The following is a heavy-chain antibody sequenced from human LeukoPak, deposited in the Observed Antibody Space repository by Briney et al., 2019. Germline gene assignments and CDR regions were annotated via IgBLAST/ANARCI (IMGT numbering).Heavy chain of an antibody. CDR3: ARGRWSTTTASYYFDS. J-gene: IGHJ4*02. CDR1: GYIFTDYA. V-gene: IGHV1-3*01. Sequence: GASVKVSCKASGYIFTDYAINSVRQAPGETLEWMGWINAGNGNTKYSQKFQGRVTITRDRSASTAYMELNSLRSEDTAVYYCARGRWSTTTASYYFDSWGQGSLVTVS. D-gene: IGHD5/OR15-5a*01. CDR2: INAGNGNT.